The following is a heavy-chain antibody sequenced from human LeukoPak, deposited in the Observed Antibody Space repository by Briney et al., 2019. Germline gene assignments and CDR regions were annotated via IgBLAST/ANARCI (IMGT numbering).Heavy chain of an antibody. Sequence: SVKVSCKASGGTFSSYAISWVRQAPGQGLEWMGGIIPIFGTANYAQKFQGRVTITADKSTSTAYMELSSLRSEDTAVYYCARGGQQLVYYYYYYMDVWGKGTTVTVSS. CDR2: IIPIFGTA. J-gene: IGHJ6*03. CDR1: GGTFSSYA. CDR3: ARGGQQLVYYYYYYMDV. V-gene: IGHV1-69*06. D-gene: IGHD6-13*01.